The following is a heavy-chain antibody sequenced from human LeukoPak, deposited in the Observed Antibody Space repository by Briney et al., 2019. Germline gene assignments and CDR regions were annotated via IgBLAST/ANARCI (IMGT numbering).Heavy chain of an antibody. Sequence: GGSLRLSCAASEFTFNRYWMSWVRQAPGKGLEWVANIKHDGSEAHYVDSVKGRFTISRDNAKNSLSLQMNSLNVDDTAVYFCTRDALFGSGRTHLDFWSQGTLVSVSS. CDR2: IKHDGSEA. CDR1: EFTFNRYW. J-gene: IGHJ4*02. D-gene: IGHD3-10*01. CDR3: TRDALFGSGRTHLDF. V-gene: IGHV3-7*04.